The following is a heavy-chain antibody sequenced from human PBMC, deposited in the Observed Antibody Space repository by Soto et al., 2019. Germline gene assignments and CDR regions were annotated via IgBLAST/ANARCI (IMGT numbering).Heavy chain of an antibody. V-gene: IGHV3-15*01. D-gene: IGHD3-22*01. CDR1: GFTFSNAW. CDR2: IKSKSAGGTT. CDR3: ARGHRSRGKIFDS. Sequence: EVQLVESGGGLVKPGGSVRLSCAASGFTFSNAWMSWVRQAPGKGLEWVGRIKSKSAGGTTEYDAPVKDRFTISRDESKNTLYLQMNSLKIEDTAVYYCARGHRSRGKIFDSWGQGTLVTVSS. J-gene: IGHJ4*02.